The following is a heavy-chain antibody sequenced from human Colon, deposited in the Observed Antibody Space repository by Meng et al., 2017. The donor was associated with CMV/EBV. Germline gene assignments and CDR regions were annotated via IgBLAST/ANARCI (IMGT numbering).Heavy chain of an antibody. Sequence: GGFLRPSCVAFGVNLSDYQMNWVRQAPGKGLEWLSYISKSGGTTYYADSVKGRFTISRDNTKNSHYLQMNSLRAEDSGVYYCANLPVTSGFLRADDYWGQGTLVTVSS. J-gene: IGHJ4*02. CDR1: GVNLSDYQ. CDR3: ANLPVTSGFLRADDY. CDR2: ISKSGGTT. V-gene: IGHV3-48*03. D-gene: IGHD5-12*01.